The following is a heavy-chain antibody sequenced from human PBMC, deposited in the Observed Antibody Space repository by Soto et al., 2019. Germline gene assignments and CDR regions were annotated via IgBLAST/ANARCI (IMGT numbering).Heavy chain of an antibody. D-gene: IGHD3-10*01. CDR3: ARWGYYYGSGRYWFDP. CDR1: GGSISSYY. CDR2: IYYSGST. Sequence: SETLSLTCTVSGGSISSYYWSCIRQPPGKGLEWIGYIYYSGSTNYNPSLKSRVTISVDTSKNQFSLKLSSVTAADTAVYYCARWGYYYGSGRYWFDPWGQGTLVTVSS. J-gene: IGHJ5*02. V-gene: IGHV4-59*01.